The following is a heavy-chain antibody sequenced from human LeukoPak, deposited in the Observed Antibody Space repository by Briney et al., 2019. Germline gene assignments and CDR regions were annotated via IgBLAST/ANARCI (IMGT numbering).Heavy chain of an antibody. J-gene: IGHJ4*02. D-gene: IGHD2-2*01. CDR1: GYTFTGYY. CDR2: INPNSGGT. V-gene: IGHV1-2*02. Sequence: ASVKVSCKASGYTFTGYYMHWVRQAPGQGLEWMGWINPNSGGTNYAQKFQGRVTMTRDTSISTAYMELSRLRSDDTAVYYCASEGPACSSTSCPFDYWGQGTLVTVSS. CDR3: ASEGPACSSTSCPFDY.